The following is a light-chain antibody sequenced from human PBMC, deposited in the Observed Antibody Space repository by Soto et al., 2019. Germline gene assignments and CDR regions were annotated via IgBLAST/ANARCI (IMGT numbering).Light chain of an antibody. CDR3: QQYNSYPLT. CDR2: EAS. V-gene: IGKV1-5*03. J-gene: IGKJ4*01. CDR1: QSISSR. Sequence: DIQMTQSPSTLSASIGDRVTITCRASQSISSRLAWYQQKPGKAPKLLIHEASSLESGVPSRFGGSGSETEFTLTISSLQPDDFATYYCQQYNSYPLTFGGGTKVEIK.